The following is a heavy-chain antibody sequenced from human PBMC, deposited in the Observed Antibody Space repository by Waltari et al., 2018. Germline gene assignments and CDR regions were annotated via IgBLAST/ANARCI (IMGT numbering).Heavy chain of an antibody. V-gene: IGHV3-7*01. CDR2: IKQDGSEK. CDR1: GFTFSSYW. CDR3: LFDYGDYVGAFDI. D-gene: IGHD4-17*01. J-gene: IGHJ3*02. Sequence: EVQLVESGGGLVQPGGSLRLSCAASGFTFSSYWMSWVRQAPGKGLEWVANIKQDGSEKYYVDSVKGRFTISRDNAKNSLYLQMNSLRAEDTAVYYCLFDYGDYVGAFDIWGLGTMVTVSS.